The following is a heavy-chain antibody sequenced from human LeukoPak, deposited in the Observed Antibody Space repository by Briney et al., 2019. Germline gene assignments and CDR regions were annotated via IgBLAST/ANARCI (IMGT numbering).Heavy chain of an antibody. CDR1: GYSLSSGHY. V-gene: IGHV4-38-2*01. J-gene: IGHJ4*02. CDR2: IYHSGST. Sequence: SETLSLTCAVSGYSLSSGHYWGWIRQPPGKGLEWIVSIYHSGSTYYNPSLKSRVTISVDTSKNQFSLKVNSVTAADTAVYYCGRAQGATDYWGQGTLVTVSS. CDR3: GRAQGATDY. D-gene: IGHD1-26*01.